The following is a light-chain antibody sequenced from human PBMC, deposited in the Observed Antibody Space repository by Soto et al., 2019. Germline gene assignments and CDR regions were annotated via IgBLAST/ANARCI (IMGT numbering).Light chain of an antibody. CDR2: EVT. CDR1: SGDIGSYNR. Sequence: QSVLTQPASVSGSPGQSITISCTGTSGDIGSYNRVSWYQQHPGKAPKLIIYEVTDRPSGVSNRFSGSKSGNTASLTISGLQDEDEAEYYCSSYTNLQTRACVFGNGTKITVL. V-gene: IGLV2-14*01. J-gene: IGLJ1*01. CDR3: SSYTNLQTRACV.